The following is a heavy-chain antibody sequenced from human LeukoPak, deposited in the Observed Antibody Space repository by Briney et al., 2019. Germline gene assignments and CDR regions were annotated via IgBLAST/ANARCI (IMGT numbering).Heavy chain of an antibody. J-gene: IGHJ4*02. D-gene: IGHD3-22*01. Sequence: KFQGRVTITRDTSASTAYMKLSSLRSEDTAVYYCARDSETSYYYDSSGYYDYWGQGTLVTVSS. CDR3: ARDSETSYYYDSSGYYDY. V-gene: IGHV1-3*01.